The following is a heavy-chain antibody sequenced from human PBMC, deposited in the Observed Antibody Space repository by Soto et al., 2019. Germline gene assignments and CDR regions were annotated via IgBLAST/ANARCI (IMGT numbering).Heavy chain of an antibody. J-gene: IGHJ5*02. Sequence: ASVKVSCKASGYTFTSYGISWVRQAPGQGLEWMGWISAYNGNTNYAQKLQGRVTMTTYTSTSTAYMELRSLRSDDTAVYYCARDLIRQQLVGWFDPWGQGTLVTVSS. V-gene: IGHV1-18*01. CDR1: GYTFTSYG. D-gene: IGHD6-13*01. CDR2: ISAYNGNT. CDR3: ARDLIRQQLVGWFDP.